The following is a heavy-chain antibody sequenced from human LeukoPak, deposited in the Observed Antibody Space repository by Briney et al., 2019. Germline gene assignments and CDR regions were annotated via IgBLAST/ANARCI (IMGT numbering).Heavy chain of an antibody. J-gene: IGHJ4*02. CDR3: ARDYDSSGSFDY. Sequence: GGSLRLSCAASGFTFRSYSMTWVSQAPGRGREWVSSISSTNNYIYYADSVKVRFTISRDNAKNSLYLQMNSLRAEDTAVYYCARDYDSSGSFDYWGRGTLVTVSS. CDR2: ISSTNNYI. CDR1: GFTFRSYS. D-gene: IGHD3-22*01. V-gene: IGHV3-21*01.